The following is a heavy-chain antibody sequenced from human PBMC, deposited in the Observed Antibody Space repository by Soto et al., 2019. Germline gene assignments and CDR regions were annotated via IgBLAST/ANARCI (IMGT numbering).Heavy chain of an antibody. CDR2: MNPNSGNT. D-gene: IGHD6-19*01. V-gene: IGHV1-8*01. Sequence: QVQLVQSWAEVMKPGASVKVSCKASGYTFTSYDINWVRQATGQGLEWMGWMNPNSGNTGYAQKFQGRVTMTRNTSISTAYMEVSGMRSEDTAVYYCARQLRGGQWLVPGRVDYWGQGTLVTVSS. CDR1: GYTFTSYD. J-gene: IGHJ4*02. CDR3: ARQLRGGQWLVPGRVDY.